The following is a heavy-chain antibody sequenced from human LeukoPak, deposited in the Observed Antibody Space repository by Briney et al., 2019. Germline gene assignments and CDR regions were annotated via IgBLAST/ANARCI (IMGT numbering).Heavy chain of an antibody. V-gene: IGHV3-21*01. CDR2: ISSSSSYI. CDR1: GFTFSSYS. CDR3: ARDGPIAVGGYYFDY. D-gene: IGHD6-19*01. J-gene: IGHJ4*02. Sequence: SGGSLRLSCAASGFTFSSYSMNWVRQAPGKGLEWVSSISSSSSYIYYADSVKGRFTISRDNAKNSLCLQMNSLRAEDTAVYYCARDGPIAVGGYYFDYWGQGTLVTVSS.